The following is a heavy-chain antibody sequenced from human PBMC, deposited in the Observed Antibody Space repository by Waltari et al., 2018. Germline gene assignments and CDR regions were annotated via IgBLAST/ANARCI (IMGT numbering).Heavy chain of an antibody. CDR3: ARVEWLLTGGFDY. V-gene: IGHV3-74*01. CDR2: INTDGSST. Sequence: EVQLVESGGGLVQPGGSLRLSCAASGFTFSSYCMHWVRQAPGKGLVWVSRINTDGSSTSYADSVKGRFTISRDNAKNTLYLQMNSLRAEDTAVYYCARVEWLLTGGFDYWGQGTLVTVSS. CDR1: GFTFSSYC. J-gene: IGHJ4*02. D-gene: IGHD5-12*01.